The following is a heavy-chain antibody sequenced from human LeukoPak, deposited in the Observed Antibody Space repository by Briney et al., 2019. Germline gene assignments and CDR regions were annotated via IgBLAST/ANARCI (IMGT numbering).Heavy chain of an antibody. CDR1: GYTFTSYG. CDR2: ITVYNGDT. CDR3: ARAPRTLYCSGIGCLNWFDP. Sequence: GASVKVSCKASGYTFTSYGITWVRQAPGQGLEWMGWITVYNGDTNYAQNLQGRVTMTTDTSTSTAYMELSSLRSDDTAVYYCARAPRTLYCSGIGCLNWFDPWGQGTLVTVSS. J-gene: IGHJ5*02. D-gene: IGHD2-15*01. V-gene: IGHV1-18*01.